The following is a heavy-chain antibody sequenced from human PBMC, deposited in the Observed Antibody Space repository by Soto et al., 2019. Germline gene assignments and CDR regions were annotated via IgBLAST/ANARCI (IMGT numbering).Heavy chain of an antibody. CDR3: ARGGSYSYNWFDP. V-gene: IGHV1-3*01. Sequence: ASVKVSCKASGYTFTSYAMHWVRQAPGQRLEWMGWINAGNGNTKYSQKLQGRVTITRDTSASTAYMELSSLRSEDTAVYYCARGGSYSYNWFDPWGQGTLVTVSS. CDR2: INAGNGNT. D-gene: IGHD1-26*01. J-gene: IGHJ5*02. CDR1: GYTFTSYA.